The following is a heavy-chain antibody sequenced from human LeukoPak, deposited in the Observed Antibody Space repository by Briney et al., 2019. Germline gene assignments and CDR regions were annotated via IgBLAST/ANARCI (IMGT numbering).Heavy chain of an antibody. CDR2: FDPEDGET. J-gene: IGHJ4*02. CDR1: GYNLTQLA. V-gene: IGHV1-24*01. CDR3: ATQARGYFYY. Sequence: ASVKVSCKVSGYNLTQLAIHWVRQAPGKGLEWMGGFDPEDGETVYAQKFQDRVTMTEDTSTDTASMELTSLASEDTAVYYCATQARGYFYYWGQGTLVTVSS.